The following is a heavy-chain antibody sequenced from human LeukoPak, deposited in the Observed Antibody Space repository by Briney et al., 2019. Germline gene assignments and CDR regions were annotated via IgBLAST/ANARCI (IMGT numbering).Heavy chain of an antibody. CDR2: ISGSGGST. CDR1: GFTFSSYG. D-gene: IGHD3-10*01. CDR3: AKVPGGLWFGEFPNYYYMDV. Sequence: PGGTLRPSCAASGFTFSSYGMSWVRQAPGKGLEWVSAISGSGGSTYYADSVKGRFTISRDNSKNTLYLQMNSLRAEDTAVYYCAKVPGGLWFGEFPNYYYMDVWGKGTTVTISS. V-gene: IGHV3-23*01. J-gene: IGHJ6*03.